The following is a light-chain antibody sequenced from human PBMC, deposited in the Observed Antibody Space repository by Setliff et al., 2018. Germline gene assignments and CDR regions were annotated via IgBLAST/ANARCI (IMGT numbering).Light chain of an antibody. V-gene: IGLV2-8*01. J-gene: IGLJ1*01. CDR2: EVT. Sequence: QSALAQPPSASGSPGQSVTISCTGTSSDVGGYNRVSWYQQYPGKAPKVMIYEVTKRPSGVPDRFSGSKSGNTASLTVSGLQAEDEGDYYCGSYAGYNNFEVFGTGTKVTVL. CDR1: SSDVGGYNR. CDR3: GSYAGYNNFEV.